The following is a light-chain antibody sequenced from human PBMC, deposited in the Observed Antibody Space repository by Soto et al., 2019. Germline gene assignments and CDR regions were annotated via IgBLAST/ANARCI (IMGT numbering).Light chain of an antibody. CDR1: QSVNNNY. Sequence: EIVLMQSPGTLSLSPGEGATLSGRASQSVNNNYLAWYQQRPGQAPTVLIFDTSRRATGVPDRFSGSGSGTDFTLRISRVEPDDFAVYYCQQYGSSQFTFGPGTKVNIK. J-gene: IGKJ3*01. CDR2: DTS. V-gene: IGKV3-20*01. CDR3: QQYGSSQFT.